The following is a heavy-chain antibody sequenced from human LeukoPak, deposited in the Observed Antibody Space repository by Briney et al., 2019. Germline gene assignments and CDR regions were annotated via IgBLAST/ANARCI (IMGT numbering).Heavy chain of an antibody. CDR1: GSISGYY. J-gene: IGHJ3*02. CDR2: IYTSGST. Sequence: KPSETLSLTCTVSGSISGYYWSWIRQPPGKGLEGIGYIYTSGSTNYNPSLESRVTISVDTSKNQFSLDLSSVTAADTAVYYCARQKCTSASCLTKNAFDIWGQGTMVTVSS. D-gene: IGHD2-2*01. V-gene: IGHV4-4*09. CDR3: ARQKCTSASCLTKNAFDI.